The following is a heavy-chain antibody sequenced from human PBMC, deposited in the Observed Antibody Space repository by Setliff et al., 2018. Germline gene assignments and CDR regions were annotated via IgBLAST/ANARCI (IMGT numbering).Heavy chain of an antibody. D-gene: IGHD3-3*01. CDR1: AHIFKSYG. J-gene: IGHJ1*01. Sequence: ASVKVSCKASAHIFKSYGISWVRQAPGQGLEWVGWISASNGKTNYAQKFQGRVTMTTGTSTSTAYMDLRSLRSDDTAVYYCARNIMIFGVLNTAEYFQHWGQGTLVTVSS. CDR3: ARNIMIFGVLNTAEYFQH. CDR2: ISASNGKT. V-gene: IGHV1-18*01.